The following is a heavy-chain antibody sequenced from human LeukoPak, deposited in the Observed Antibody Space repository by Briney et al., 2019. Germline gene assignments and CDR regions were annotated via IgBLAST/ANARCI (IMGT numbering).Heavy chain of an antibody. D-gene: IGHD6-19*01. CDR3: AREPRGSGWLY. CDR2: IWYDVSNK. Sequence: GGSLRLSCAASGFTFSSYAMPWVRQAPGKGLEWVALIWYDVSNKYYAGSVKGRFTISRDNSKNTLYLQMNSLRADDTAIYYCAREPRGSGWLYWGQGTLVTVSS. J-gene: IGHJ4*02. V-gene: IGHV3-33*01. CDR1: GFTFSSYA.